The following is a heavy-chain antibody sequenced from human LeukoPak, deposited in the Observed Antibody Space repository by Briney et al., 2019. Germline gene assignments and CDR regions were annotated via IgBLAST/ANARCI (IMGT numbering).Heavy chain of an antibody. CDR3: ARARNRAKRVSSYYYYMDV. CDR1: GYTFTSYD. D-gene: IGHD3-16*02. Sequence: ASVKVSCTASGYTFTSYDINWVRQATGQGLEWMGWMNPNSGNTGYAQKFQGRVTITRNTSISTAYMELSSLGSEDTAVYYCARARNRAKRVSSYYYYMDVWGKGTTATVSS. V-gene: IGHV1-8*03. CDR2: MNPNSGNT. J-gene: IGHJ6*03.